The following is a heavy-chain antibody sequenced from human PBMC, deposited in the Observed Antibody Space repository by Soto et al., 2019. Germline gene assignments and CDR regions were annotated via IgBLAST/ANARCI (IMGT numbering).Heavy chain of an antibody. CDR1: GGTFSRYA. Sequence: QVQLVQSGTEVKKPGSSVKVSCKASGGTFSRYAINWVRQAPGQGLEWMGGITPIFGTPNYAQKFQGRVTITADGSTKTAYMELRRLRSEDTAVYYCAQTLGLAVSGPGPFDLWGRGTLVTVTS. D-gene: IGHD6-19*01. V-gene: IGHV1-69*12. J-gene: IGHJ2*01. CDR2: ITPIFGTP. CDR3: AQTLGLAVSGPGPFDL.